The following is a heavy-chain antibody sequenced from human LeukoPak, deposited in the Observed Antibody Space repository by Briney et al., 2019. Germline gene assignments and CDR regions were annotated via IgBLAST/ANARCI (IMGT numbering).Heavy chain of an antibody. Sequence: ASVKVPCKASGYTFINYYIHWVRQAPGQGLEWMGIINPNGGSTRYAQKFQGRVTMTRDTSTSTIYMELSSLRSEDTAMYYCARGFRGGEYSGYDFLDYSGQGTLVTVSS. CDR2: INPNGGST. CDR3: ARGFRGGEYSGYDFLDY. V-gene: IGHV1-46*01. D-gene: IGHD5-12*01. J-gene: IGHJ4*02. CDR1: GYTFINYY.